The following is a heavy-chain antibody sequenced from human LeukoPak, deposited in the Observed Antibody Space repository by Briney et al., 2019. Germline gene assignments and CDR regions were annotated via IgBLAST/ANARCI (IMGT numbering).Heavy chain of an antibody. D-gene: IGHD5-12*01. V-gene: IGHV1-24*01. CDR2: FDPEDGET. CDR1: GYTLTELS. CDR3: ATDGGRDGYNSAFDY. J-gene: IGHJ4*02. Sequence: APVKVSCKVSGYTLTELSMHWVRQAPGKGLEWMGGFDPEDGETIYAQKFQGRVTMTEDTSTDTAYMELSSLRSEDTAVYYCATDGGRDGYNSAFDYWGQGTLVTVSS.